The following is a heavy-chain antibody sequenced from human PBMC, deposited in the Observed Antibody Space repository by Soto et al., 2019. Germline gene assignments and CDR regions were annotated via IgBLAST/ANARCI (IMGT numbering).Heavy chain of an antibody. J-gene: IGHJ4*02. CDR1: CDPVTNYF. V-gene: IGHV4-59*02. CDR3: ARDPGYCTNGVCPIFDF. CDR2: MYHGGRT. D-gene: IGHD2-8*01. Sequence: PSETLSLTCTVSCDPVTNYFWSWMRQPPGKGLEWIGHMYHGGRTNYSPSLKSRVTMSLDSSKNQFSLNLSSVTAADTAVYFCARDPGYCTNGVCPIFDFWGQGVLVTVSS.